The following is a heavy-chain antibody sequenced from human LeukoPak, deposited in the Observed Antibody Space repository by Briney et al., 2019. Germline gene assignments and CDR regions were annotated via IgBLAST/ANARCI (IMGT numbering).Heavy chain of an antibody. V-gene: IGHV1-18*01. J-gene: IGHJ4*02. Sequence: ASVKVSCKTSGYTFTSYGISWVRQAPGQGLEWMGWISTYNGHTNYAQKLQGRVTMSTDTSTSTAYMELRSLRSDDTAVYYCARDMRTIYCTSTSCHDPRGYWGQGTLVTVSS. CDR3: ARDMRTIYCTSTSCHDPRGY. CDR2: ISTYNGHT. D-gene: IGHD2-2*01. CDR1: GYTFTSYG.